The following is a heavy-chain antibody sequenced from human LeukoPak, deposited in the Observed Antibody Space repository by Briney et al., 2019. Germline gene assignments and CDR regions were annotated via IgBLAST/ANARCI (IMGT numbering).Heavy chain of an antibody. V-gene: IGHV3-33*01. J-gene: IGHJ4*02. D-gene: IGHD6-13*01. CDR3: ARGGSTWCYFDY. Sequence: HAGGSLRLSCAASGFTFNTYAMHWVRQAPGKGLEWVAVVWDDGSDTYYGDSVKGRFTISRDNSKNKLYLQMNSLRGEDTAVYYCARGGSTWCYFDYWGQGTLVTVSS. CDR2: VWDDGSDT. CDR1: GFTFNTYA.